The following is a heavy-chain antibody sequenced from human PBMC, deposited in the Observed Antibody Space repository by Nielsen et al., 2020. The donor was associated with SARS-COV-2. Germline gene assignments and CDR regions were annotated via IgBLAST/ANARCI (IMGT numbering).Heavy chain of an antibody. CDR1: GRSFSGYY. D-gene: IGHD3-3*01. V-gene: IGHV4-34*01. Sequence: PETLSLTCAVYGRSFSGYYWRWIRQPPGKGLEWIGEINHSGSTNYNPSLKSRVTISVDTSKNQFSLKLSSVTAADTAVYYCARAGFLEWRWAGWWFDPWGQGTLVTVSS. J-gene: IGHJ5*02. CDR3: ARAGFLEWRWAGWWFDP. CDR2: INHSGST.